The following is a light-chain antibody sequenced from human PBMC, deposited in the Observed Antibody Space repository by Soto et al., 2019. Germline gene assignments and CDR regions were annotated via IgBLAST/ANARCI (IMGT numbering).Light chain of an antibody. CDR3: AAWDDSLSGWV. Sequence: QSVLTQPPSASGTPGQRVTISCSGSSSNIGKNYVYWYQQLPGTAPELLIYSNNQRPSGVPDRFSGSKSGTSASLAISGLRSEDEADYYCAAWDDSLSGWVFGGGTKLTVL. V-gene: IGLV1-47*02. CDR2: SNN. CDR1: SSNIGKNY. J-gene: IGLJ3*02.